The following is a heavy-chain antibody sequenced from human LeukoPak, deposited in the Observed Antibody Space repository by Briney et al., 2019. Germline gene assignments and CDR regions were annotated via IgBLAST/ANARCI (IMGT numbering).Heavy chain of an antibody. CDR2: TYYRSKWYS. CDR1: GDSVSSTSAA. D-gene: IGHD6-13*01. J-gene: IGHJ4*02. Sequence: SQTLSLTCAISGDSVSSTSAARNWIRQSPSRGLEWLGRTYYRSKWYSDYAVSVRGRITVNPDTSTNQFSQQLNSVTPEDTAVYYCARYTSSWFFDSWGLGTLVTVSS. V-gene: IGHV6-1*01. CDR3: ARYTSSWFFDS.